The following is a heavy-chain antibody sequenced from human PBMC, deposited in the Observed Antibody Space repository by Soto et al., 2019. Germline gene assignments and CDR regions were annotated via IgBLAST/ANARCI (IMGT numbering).Heavy chain of an antibody. CDR1: GFTFSSYA. J-gene: IGHJ6*02. CDR3: AKAAVTRNTGYDYGMDV. V-gene: IGHV3-23*01. CDR2: ISGSGGST. D-gene: IGHD1-1*01. Sequence: EVQLLESGGGLVQPGGSLRLSCAASGFTFSSYAMSWVRQAPGKGLEWVSAISGSGGSTYYADSVKGRFTISRDNSKNTPYLQMNRRRDEDTAVDYCAKAAVTRNTGYDYGMDVWGQGTTVTVSS.